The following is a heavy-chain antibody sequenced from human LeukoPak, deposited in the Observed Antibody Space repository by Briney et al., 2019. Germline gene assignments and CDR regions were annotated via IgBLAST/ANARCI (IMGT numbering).Heavy chain of an antibody. D-gene: IGHD3-9*01. V-gene: IGHV1-8*01. Sequence: ASVKVSCKASGYNFRSYDINWVRQAAGQGLEWMGWMNPHGDYTGYSQKFQDRVTMTSDSSTTTAFMELSSLTSEDTALYYCARGLRDGLTGNDVLDVWGLGTMVIVTS. CDR2: MNPHGDYT. J-gene: IGHJ3*01. CDR1: GYNFRSYD. CDR3: ARGLRDGLTGNDVLDV.